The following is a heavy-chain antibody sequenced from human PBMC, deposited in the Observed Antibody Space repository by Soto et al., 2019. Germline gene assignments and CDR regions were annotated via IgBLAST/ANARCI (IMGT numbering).Heavy chain of an antibody. CDR3: AREKYYDFWSGYLQPQGTRANWFDP. CDR1: GFTFSSYG. CDR2: IWYDGSNK. V-gene: IGHV3-33*01. J-gene: IGHJ5*02. D-gene: IGHD3-3*01. Sequence: GGSLRLSCAASGFTFSSYGMHWVRQASGKGLEWVAVIWYDGSNKYYADSVKGRFTISRDNSKNTLYLQMNSLRAEDTAVYYCAREKYYDFWSGYLQPQGTRANWFDPWGQGTLVTVSS.